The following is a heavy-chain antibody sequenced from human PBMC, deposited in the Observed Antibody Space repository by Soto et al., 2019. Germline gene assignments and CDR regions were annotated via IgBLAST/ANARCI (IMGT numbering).Heavy chain of an antibody. D-gene: IGHD2-15*01. J-gene: IGHJ4*01. V-gene: IGHV6-1*01. Sequence: SQTLSLTCAITGDSVSSNSAGWSWIRQSPSRGLEWLGRTYYRSKWYYEYAVSVRGRITINPDASKNQYSLQLNSVTPEDTAVYFCARGEQYIVMIFDYWGQGALVTVSS. CDR2: TYYRSKWYY. CDR1: GDSVSSNSAG. CDR3: ARGEQYIVMIFDY.